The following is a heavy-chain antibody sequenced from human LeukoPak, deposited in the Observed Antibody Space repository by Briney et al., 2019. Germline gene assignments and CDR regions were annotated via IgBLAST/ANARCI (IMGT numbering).Heavy chain of an antibody. CDR2: IKQDGSEK. Sequence: GGSLRLSCAASGFTFSSFWMSWVRQAPGKGLECVANIKQDGSEKYYVDSVKGRFTISRDNAKNSVYLQMGSLRAEDTAVYYLARVCSKTNCYAAFGGQGPLVTVS. J-gene: IGHJ4*02. D-gene: IGHD2-2*01. CDR3: ARVCSKTNCYAAF. V-gene: IGHV3-7*01. CDR1: GFTFSSFW.